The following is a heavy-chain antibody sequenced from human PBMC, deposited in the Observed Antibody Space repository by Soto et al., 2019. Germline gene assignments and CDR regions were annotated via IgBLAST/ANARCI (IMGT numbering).Heavy chain of an antibody. D-gene: IGHD4-17*01. Sequence: SETLSLTCTVSGGSISSGNYYWSWIRQPPGKGLEWIGFISYSGTTHYSASLRSRVSISVDTSKKQFSLDLSSVTAADTAVYYCATMGTPVTGLYYFDYWGQGTLVT. CDR2: ISYSGTT. CDR3: ATMGTPVTGLYYFDY. J-gene: IGHJ4*02. V-gene: IGHV4-30-4*01. CDR1: GGSISSGNYY.